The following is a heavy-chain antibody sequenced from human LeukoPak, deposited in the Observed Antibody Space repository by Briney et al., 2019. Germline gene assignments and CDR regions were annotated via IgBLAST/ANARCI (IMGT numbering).Heavy chain of an antibody. CDR3: AKFKGRYGDSEYYFDY. V-gene: IGHV3-21*01. CDR1: GFTFSRYS. D-gene: IGHD5-18*01. J-gene: IGHJ4*02. CDR2: IIGSSDYI. Sequence: GGSLRLSCAASGFTFSRYSVNWVRQAPGKGLEWVSCIIGSSDYIFYADSVRGRFTISRDNAKNSLYLQMNSLRAEDTAVYYCAKFKGRYGDSEYYFDYWGQGTLVTVSS.